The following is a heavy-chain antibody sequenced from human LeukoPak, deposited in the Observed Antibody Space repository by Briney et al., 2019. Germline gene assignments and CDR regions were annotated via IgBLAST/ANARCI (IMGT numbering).Heavy chain of an antibody. V-gene: IGHV4-59*01. CDR3: ARGRGWLPDY. Sequence: PSETLSLTCTVSGGSISAYYWTWIRQPPGKEVEWIGNIYYTGSTNYKPSLKSRVTISVDTSKNQFSLKVTSVTAADTAVYYCARGRGWLPDYWGPGTLVTVSS. D-gene: IGHD6-19*01. J-gene: IGHJ4*02. CDR2: IYYTGST. CDR1: GGSISAYY.